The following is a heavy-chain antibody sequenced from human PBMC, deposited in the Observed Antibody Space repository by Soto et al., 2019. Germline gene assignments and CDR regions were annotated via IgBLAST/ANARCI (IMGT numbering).Heavy chain of an antibody. D-gene: IGHD3-22*01. CDR3: AKAYYDSSGYPDY. CDR2: ISGSGGTT. CDR1: GFTFSTYA. Sequence: GGSLRLSCVASGFTFSTYAMSWVRQAPREGLKWVSTISGSGGTTYYADSVKGRFTISRDNSKNTLYLQMNSLRAEDTAVYYCAKAYYDSSGYPDYWGQGTLVTVSS. J-gene: IGHJ4*02. V-gene: IGHV3-23*01.